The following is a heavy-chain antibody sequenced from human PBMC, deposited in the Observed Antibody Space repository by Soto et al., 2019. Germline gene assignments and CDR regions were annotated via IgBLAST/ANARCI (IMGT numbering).Heavy chain of an antibody. J-gene: IGHJ6*02. D-gene: IGHD3-10*01. CDR2: ISYDGTNK. Sequence: QVQLVESGGGVVQPGTSLRLSCAASGFTFSRYAMHWVHQAPGKGLEWVAVISYDGTNKYHTDSVEGRFSISRDNSKNTLFLQMDSLRGDDTAMYYCSKDLAYYGSGTYYALDVWGQGTTVTVSS. V-gene: IGHV3-30*18. CDR3: SKDLAYYGSGTYYALDV. CDR1: GFTFSRYA.